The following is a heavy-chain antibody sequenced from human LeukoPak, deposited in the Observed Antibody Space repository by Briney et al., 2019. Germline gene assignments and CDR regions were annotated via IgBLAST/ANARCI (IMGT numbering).Heavy chain of an antibody. Sequence: TGGSLRPSCEVSGFTFTDYWTNWVRQAPGKGPEWVASIRQDGSEKTYVDSVKGRFTISRDNTKNSLSLQLNGLRAEDTAVYYCARDGTAAGLYFDLWGQGTLVTVSS. D-gene: IGHD6-13*01. CDR1: GFTFTDYW. CDR3: ARDGTAAGLYFDL. J-gene: IGHJ4*01. V-gene: IGHV3-7*01. CDR2: IRQDGSEK.